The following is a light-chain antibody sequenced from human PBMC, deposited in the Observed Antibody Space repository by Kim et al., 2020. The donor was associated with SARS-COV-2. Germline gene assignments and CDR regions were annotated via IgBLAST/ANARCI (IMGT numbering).Light chain of an antibody. CDR2: GAS. CDR3: QQYNNWPRT. CDR1: QSVSSN. J-gene: IGKJ1*01. Sequence: EIVMTQSPATLSLSPGERATLSCRASQSVSSNLAWYQQKPGQAPRVLIYGASTRATGIPARFSGSGSGTEFTLTISSLQSEDFAVYYCQQYNNWPRTFGQGTKVDIK. V-gene: IGKV3-15*01.